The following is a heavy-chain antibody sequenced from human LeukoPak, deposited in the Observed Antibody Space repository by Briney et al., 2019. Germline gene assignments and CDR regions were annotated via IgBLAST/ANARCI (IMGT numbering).Heavy chain of an antibody. CDR2: IRYDGRNK. CDR3: AKGPKRYNILTGYFVIETAFDI. CDR1: GFTFINYA. V-gene: IGHV3-30*02. J-gene: IGHJ3*02. Sequence: GGSLRLSCSVSGFTFINYAMNWVRQAPGKGLEWVAFIRYDGRNKYYADSVKGRFTISRDNSKNTLYLQMNSLRAEDTAVYYCAKGPKRYNILTGYFVIETAFDIWGQGTMVTVSS. D-gene: IGHD3-9*01.